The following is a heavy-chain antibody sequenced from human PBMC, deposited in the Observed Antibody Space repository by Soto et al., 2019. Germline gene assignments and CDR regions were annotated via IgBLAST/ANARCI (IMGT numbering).Heavy chain of an antibody. CDR1: GYTFTTSG. Sequence: QVQLVQSGPEVKKPGASVKVSCEASGYTFTTSGISWVRQAPGHRLEWMGWISTYNGDTTSAQKFQGRVTMTADTSTGTVYMELMSLKSDDPAVYYCARQGSWPYYYHGLDVWGQGTTVTVSS. V-gene: IGHV1-18*01. CDR3: ARQGSWPYYYHGLDV. CDR2: ISTYNGDT. J-gene: IGHJ6*02. D-gene: IGHD1-26*01.